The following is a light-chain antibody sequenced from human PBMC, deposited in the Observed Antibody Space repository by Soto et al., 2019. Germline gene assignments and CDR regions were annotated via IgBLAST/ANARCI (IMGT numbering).Light chain of an antibody. J-gene: IGKJ2*01. CDR2: GAS. Sequence: EIVLTQSPGTLSLSPGDRATLSCRASQSVSSSYLAWYQQTPGQAPRLLIYGASSRATGIPDRFSGSGSGTGFTLTISRLEPEDFAVYYCQQYDSSPYTFGQGTKLEIK. CDR1: QSVSSSY. V-gene: IGKV3-20*01. CDR3: QQYDSSPYT.